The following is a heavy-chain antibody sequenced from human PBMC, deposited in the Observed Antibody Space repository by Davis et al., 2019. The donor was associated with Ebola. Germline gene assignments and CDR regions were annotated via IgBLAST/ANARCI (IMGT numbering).Heavy chain of an antibody. J-gene: IGHJ4*02. V-gene: IGHV4-59*08. Sequence: SETLSLTCTVSGGSISSYYWSWIRQPPGKGLDWIGYVHYSGSTNYNPSLKSRVTISVDTSKNQFSLKLSSVTAADTAVYYCARSNFWSGFDYWGQGTLVTVSS. D-gene: IGHD3-3*01. CDR1: GGSISSYY. CDR2: VHYSGST. CDR3: ARSNFWSGFDY.